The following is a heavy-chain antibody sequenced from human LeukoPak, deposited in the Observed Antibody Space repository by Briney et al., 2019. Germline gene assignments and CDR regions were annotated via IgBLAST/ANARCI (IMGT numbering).Heavy chain of an antibody. CDR1: GGSFSGYY. J-gene: IGHJ5*02. CDR2: INHSGST. Sequence: SETLSLTCAVYGGSFSGYYWSWIRQPPGKGLEWIGEINHSGSTNYNPSLKSRVTISVDTSKNQFSLKLSSVTAAGTAVYYCAGDYVWGSYRSPWGQGTLVTVSS. D-gene: IGHD3-16*02. CDR3: AGDYVWGSYRSP. V-gene: IGHV4-34*01.